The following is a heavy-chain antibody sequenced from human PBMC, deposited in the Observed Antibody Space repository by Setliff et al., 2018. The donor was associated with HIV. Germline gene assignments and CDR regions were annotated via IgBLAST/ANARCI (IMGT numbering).Heavy chain of an antibody. CDR1: GYNFTSHD. V-gene: IGHV1-8*01. Sequence: ASVKVSCKASGYNFTSHDINWVRQAPGQGLEWMGWMSPKSGNTGYARKFQGRVTMTRKTSISTAYMELRSLRSDDTAVYYCARGIGISSSWDSLGWYNWFDPWGQGTLVTVSS. CDR2: MSPKSGNT. D-gene: IGHD6-13*01. CDR3: ARGIGISSSWDSLGWYNWFDP. J-gene: IGHJ5*02.